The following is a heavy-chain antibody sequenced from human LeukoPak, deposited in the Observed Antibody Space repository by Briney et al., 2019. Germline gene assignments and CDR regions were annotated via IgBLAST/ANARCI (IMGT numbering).Heavy chain of an antibody. CDR2: IYYSGST. V-gene: IGHV4-30-4*08. J-gene: IGHJ1*01. CDR1: GGSISSGDYY. D-gene: IGHD2-2*02. CDR3: ASEVPASIDYFQH. Sequence: PSETLSLTCTVSGGSISSGDYYWSWIRQPPGKGLEWIGYIYYSGSTYYNPSLKSRVTISVDTSKNQFSLRLSSVTAADTAVYYCASEVPASIDYFQHWGQGTLVTVSS.